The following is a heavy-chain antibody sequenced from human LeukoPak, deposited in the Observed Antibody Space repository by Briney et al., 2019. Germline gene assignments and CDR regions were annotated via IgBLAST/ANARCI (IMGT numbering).Heavy chain of an antibody. D-gene: IGHD1-1*01. CDR2: ISSSSSYI. Sequence: GGSLRLSCAASGFTFSSYSMNWVRQAPGKGLEWVSSISSSSSYIYYADSVKGRFTISRDNAKNSLYLQMNSLSAEDTAVYYCARGENWNDGLGYWGQGTLVTVSS. CDR1: GFTFSSYS. V-gene: IGHV3-21*01. CDR3: ARGENWNDGLGY. J-gene: IGHJ4*02.